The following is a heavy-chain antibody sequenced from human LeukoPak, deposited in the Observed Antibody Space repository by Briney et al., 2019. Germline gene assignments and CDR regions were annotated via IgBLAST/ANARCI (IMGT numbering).Heavy chain of an antibody. CDR3: AKGGGDSDYYGMDV. V-gene: IGHV3-74*01. CDR1: GFTFSSYW. Sequence: GGSLRLSCAASGFTFSSYWMHWVRQAPGKGLVWVSRINTDGSSTSYADSVKGRFTISRDNAKNSLYLQMNSLRAEDTALYYCAKGGGDSDYYGMDVWGQGTTVTVSS. D-gene: IGHD2-21*02. J-gene: IGHJ6*02. CDR2: INTDGSST.